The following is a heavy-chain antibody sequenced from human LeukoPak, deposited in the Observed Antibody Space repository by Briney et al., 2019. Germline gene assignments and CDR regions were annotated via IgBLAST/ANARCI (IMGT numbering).Heavy chain of an antibody. CDR3: ARGGPLRFLEWLSF. CDR1: GGTFNSYA. V-gene: IGHV1-69*13. CDR2: IIPIFGTA. J-gene: IGHJ4*02. Sequence: SVKVSCKASGGTFNSYAISWVRQAPGQGLEWMGGIIPIFGTANYAQKFQGRVTITADESTSTAYMELSSLRSEDTAVYYCARGGPLRFLEWLSFWGQGTLVTVSS. D-gene: IGHD3-3*01.